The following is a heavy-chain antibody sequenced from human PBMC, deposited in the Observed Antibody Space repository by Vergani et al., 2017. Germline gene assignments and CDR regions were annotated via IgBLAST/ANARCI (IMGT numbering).Heavy chain of an antibody. CDR3: AHSWNFGRRDWFDS. V-gene: IGHV1-2*02. J-gene: IGHJ5*01. CDR2: ISPKTGDT. D-gene: IGHD1-26*01. CDR1: GFTLTELS. Sequence: QVQLVQSGAEVKKPGASVKVSCQVSGFTLTELSMHWVRQAPGKGLEWMGWISPKTGDTDYLQRFQDRVTMTRDASTKTVYLKMTRLTSDDTAIYYCAHSWNFGRRDWFDSWGPGTLVTVSS.